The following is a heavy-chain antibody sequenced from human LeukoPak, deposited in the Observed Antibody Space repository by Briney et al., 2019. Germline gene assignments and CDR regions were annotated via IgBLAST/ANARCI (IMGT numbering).Heavy chain of an antibody. D-gene: IGHD1-26*01. CDR1: GGSISSSSYY. V-gene: IGHV4-39*07. CDR2: IYYSAST. CDR3: ARDRYSGSYFDY. Sequence: SETLSLTCTVSGGSISSSSYYWGWIRQPPGKGLEWIGSIYYSASTYYNPSLKSRVTISVDTSKNQFSLKLSSVTAADTAVYYCARDRYSGSYFDYWGQGTLVTVSS. J-gene: IGHJ4*02.